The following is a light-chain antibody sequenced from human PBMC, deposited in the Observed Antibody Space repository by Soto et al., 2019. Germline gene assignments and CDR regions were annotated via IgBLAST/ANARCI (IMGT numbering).Light chain of an antibody. CDR1: QSVSSSF. J-gene: IGKJ1*01. V-gene: IGKV3-20*01. CDR3: HQYGGSMET. CDR2: GAS. Sequence: VLTQPPATLSLSPGERATLSCRASQSVSSSFLAWYQHKPGQAPRLLIYGASSRASGVPDRFSGSGSGTDFTLTISRLEPEDFALYFCHQYGGSMETFGQGTKVDIK.